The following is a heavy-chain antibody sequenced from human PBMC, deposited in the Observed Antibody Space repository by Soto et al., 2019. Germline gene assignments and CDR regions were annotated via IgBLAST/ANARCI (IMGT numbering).Heavy chain of an antibody. CDR3: ARENEYSGYDIFDY. J-gene: IGHJ4*02. V-gene: IGHV4-59*01. D-gene: IGHD5-12*01. CDR2: IYYSVST. CDR1: GGSISSYY. Sequence: SETLSLTCTVSGGSISSYYWSWIRQPPGKGLEWIGYIYYSVSTNYNPSLKSRVTISVDTSKNQFSLKLSSVTAADTAVYYCARENEYSGYDIFDYWGQGTLVTVSS.